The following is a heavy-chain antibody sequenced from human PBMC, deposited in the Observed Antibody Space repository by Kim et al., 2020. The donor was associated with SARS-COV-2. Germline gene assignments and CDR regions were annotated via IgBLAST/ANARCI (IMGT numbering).Heavy chain of an antibody. CDR2: ISDTSSSI. V-gene: IGHV3-48*02. CDR1: GFTFSSYS. CDR3: AGRGDY. J-gene: IGHJ4*02. Sequence: GGSLRLSCAASGFTFSSYSMNWVRQAPGKGLEWISYISDTSSSIYYADSVKGRFTVSRGNAKNSVYLQMNSLRDEDTAVYYCAGRGDYWGQGTLVTVSS.